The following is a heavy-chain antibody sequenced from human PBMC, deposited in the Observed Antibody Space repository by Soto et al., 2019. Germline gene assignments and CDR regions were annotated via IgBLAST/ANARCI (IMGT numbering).Heavy chain of an antibody. CDR1: GDSYSISTYS. Sequence: PSETLSLTCNLSGDSYSISTYSWSWIRQPPGKALQWIGFIYQSGVTSYNPSLASRVSISLDRSNNKCSLKLKSVTAADTAVYFCSGMPYTSGFRFDPWGPGTLVTVSS. CDR2: IYQSGVT. J-gene: IGHJ5*02. CDR3: SGMPYTSGFRFDP. D-gene: IGHD6-19*01. V-gene: IGHV4-30-2*01.